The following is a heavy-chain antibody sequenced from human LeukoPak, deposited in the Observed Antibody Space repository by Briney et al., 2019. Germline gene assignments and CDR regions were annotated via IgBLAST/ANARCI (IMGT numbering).Heavy chain of an antibody. Sequence: HPGGSLRLSCAASGFTFSSYAMHWVRQAPGKGLEWVAVISYDGSNKYYADSVKGRFTISRDNSKNTLYLQMNSLRAEDTAVYYCARSQQLVDPWFDYWGQGTLVTVSS. D-gene: IGHD6-13*01. CDR1: GFTFSSYA. J-gene: IGHJ4*02. V-gene: IGHV3-30-3*01. CDR3: ARSQQLVDPWFDY. CDR2: ISYDGSNK.